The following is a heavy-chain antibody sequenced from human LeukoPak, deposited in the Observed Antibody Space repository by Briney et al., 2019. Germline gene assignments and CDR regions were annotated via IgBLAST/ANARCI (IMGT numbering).Heavy chain of an antibody. CDR3: ARDLISSGWYYFDY. Sequence: SLKVSCKASRGTFSSYIISWVRPAPGQGVGWMGGIIPIFGTANYAQKFQGRVTMTTDESTSTAYMELSSLRSEDTAVYYCARDLISSGWYYFDYWGQGTLVTVSS. CDR1: RGTFSSYI. J-gene: IGHJ4*02. CDR2: IIPIFGTA. V-gene: IGHV1-69*05. D-gene: IGHD6-19*01.